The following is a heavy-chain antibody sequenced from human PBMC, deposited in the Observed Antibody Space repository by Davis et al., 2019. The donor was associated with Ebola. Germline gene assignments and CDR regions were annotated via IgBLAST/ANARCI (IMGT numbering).Heavy chain of an antibody. CDR1: GYTFTSYA. D-gene: IGHD5-12*01. CDR3: TTPGGQDSGYDVFDI. CDR2: INPNSGDT. Sequence: AASVKVSCKASGYTFTSYAIHWVRQAPGQGLEWMGQINPNSGDTAYAQKFQGRVTMTRDTSTSTAYMELSSLRSEDTALYYCTTPGGQDSGYDVFDIWGQGTMVTVSS. V-gene: IGHV1-2*06. J-gene: IGHJ3*02.